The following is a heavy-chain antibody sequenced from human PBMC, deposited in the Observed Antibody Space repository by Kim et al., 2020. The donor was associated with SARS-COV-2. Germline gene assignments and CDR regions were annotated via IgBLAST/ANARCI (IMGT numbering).Heavy chain of an antibody. J-gene: IGHJ6*02. CDR2: IIPMFGTT. CDR3: ARDLQREEWLRSTQDFYYAMHV. Sequence: SVKVSCKGSGGTFSSYVISWVRQARGQGLEWMGGIIPMFGTTTYAQKFQGRVTITADELTSTAYMELSSLRSEDTAVYFCARDLQREEWLRSTQDFYYAMHVWGQGTTVTVSS. V-gene: IGHV1-69*13. D-gene: IGHD3-3*01. CDR1: GGTFSSYV.